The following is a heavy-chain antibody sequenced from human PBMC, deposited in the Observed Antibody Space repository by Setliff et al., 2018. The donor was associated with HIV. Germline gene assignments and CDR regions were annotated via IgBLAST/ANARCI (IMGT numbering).Heavy chain of an antibody. CDR1: GFIFDDYA. D-gene: IGHD6-13*01. J-gene: IGHJ4*02. V-gene: IGHV3-9*03. CDR2: ISWKSGRL. CDR3: AKDRGAAAGNGGYFDY. Sequence: SLSLSCAASGFIFDDYAMHWVRQAPGKGLEWVSGISWKSGRLGYADSVKGRFTISRDNAKNSLYLQMNSLRAEDMALYYGAKDRGAAAGNGGYFDYWGQGTMVTVSS.